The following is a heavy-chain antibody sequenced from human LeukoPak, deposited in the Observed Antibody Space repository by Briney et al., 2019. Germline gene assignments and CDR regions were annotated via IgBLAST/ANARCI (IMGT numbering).Heavy chain of an antibody. D-gene: IGHD3-22*01. J-gene: IGHJ4*02. CDR1: GFTFSSSA. CDR2: ISASGGST. V-gene: IGHV3-23*01. Sequence: PGGSLRLSCAASGFTFSSSAMSWVRQVPGKGLEWVSGISASGGSTSYADSVRGRFTISRDNSKNTLYVQMNSLRDEDTAVYYCAGATYYDSSGYPTYWGQGTLVTVSS. CDR3: AGATYYDSSGYPTY.